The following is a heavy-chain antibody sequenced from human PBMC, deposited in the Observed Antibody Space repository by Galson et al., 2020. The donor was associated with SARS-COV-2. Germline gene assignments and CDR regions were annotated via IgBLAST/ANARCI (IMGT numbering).Heavy chain of an antibody. Sequence: SETLSLTCTVSGGSMRNSYWSWIRQPPGKGLEWIGHIYYSGDTNYSPSLRSRVTMSVDTSETRFSLNLRSVTAADTAVYYCARDGDCGGDCPWGNWFDPWGQGTLVIVS. CDR1: GGSMRNSY. D-gene: IGHD2-21*01. CDR3: ARDGDCGGDCPWGNWFDP. J-gene: IGHJ5*02. V-gene: IGHV4-59*01. CDR2: IYYSGDT.